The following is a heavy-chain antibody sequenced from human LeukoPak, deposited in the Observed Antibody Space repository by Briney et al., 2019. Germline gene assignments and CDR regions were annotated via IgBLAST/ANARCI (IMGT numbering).Heavy chain of an antibody. CDR3: ARAAFWSGYYYMDV. D-gene: IGHD3-3*01. J-gene: IGHJ6*03. CDR1: GGSISPYY. Sequence: SETLSLTCTVSGGSISPYYWSWIRQPPGKALEYIGYIYHIGSTNCNPSLKSRVTISVDTSNNQFSLKLSSVTAADTAVYYCARAAFWSGYYYMDVWGKGTTVTVSS. V-gene: IGHV4-59*01. CDR2: IYHIGST.